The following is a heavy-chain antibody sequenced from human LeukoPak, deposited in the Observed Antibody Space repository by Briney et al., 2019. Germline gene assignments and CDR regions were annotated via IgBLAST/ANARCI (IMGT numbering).Heavy chain of an antibody. Sequence: GGSLRLPCAASRFTFSTYALSWVRQAPGKGLEWVSVISGSGNDAHYADSVKGRFTISRDNSKNLLYLQMNSLRAEDTAVYYCAKGWVVIATIDWGQGTLVTVSS. J-gene: IGHJ4*02. CDR1: RFTFSTYA. V-gene: IGHV3-23*01. D-gene: IGHD2-21*01. CDR3: AKGWVVIATID. CDR2: ISGSGNDA.